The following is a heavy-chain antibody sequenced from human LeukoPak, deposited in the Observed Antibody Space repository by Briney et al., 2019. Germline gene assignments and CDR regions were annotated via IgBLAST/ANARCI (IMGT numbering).Heavy chain of an antibody. V-gene: IGHV3-21*01. CDR1: GFTFSSYS. Sequence: PGGFLRLSCAASGFTFSSYSMNWVRQAPGKGLEWVSSISSSSSYIYYADSVKGRFTISRDNAKNSLYLQMNSLRAEDTAVYYCARGGSSIAARRQEFDPWGQGTLVTVSS. J-gene: IGHJ5*02. D-gene: IGHD6-6*01. CDR2: ISSSSSYI. CDR3: ARGGSSIAARRQEFDP.